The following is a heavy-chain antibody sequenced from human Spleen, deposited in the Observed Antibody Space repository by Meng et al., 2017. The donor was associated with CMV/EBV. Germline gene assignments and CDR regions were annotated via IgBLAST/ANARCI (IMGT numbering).Heavy chain of an antibody. V-gene: IGHV4-34*01. Sequence: TCAVYGGSFSGYYWSWIRQPPGKGLEWIGEINHSGSTNYNPSLKSRVTISVDTSKNQFSLKLSSVTAADTAVYYYAAGTAVDPPFFDYWGQGTLVTVSS. CDR3: AAGTAVDPPFFDY. D-gene: IGHD6-13*01. CDR1: GGSFSGYY. CDR2: INHSGST. J-gene: IGHJ4*02.